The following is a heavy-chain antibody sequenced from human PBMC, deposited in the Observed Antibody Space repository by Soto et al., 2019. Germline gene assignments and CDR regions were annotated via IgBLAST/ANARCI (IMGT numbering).Heavy chain of an antibody. CDR3: ARDIQSVGPRANDAFEV. V-gene: IGHV1-3*01. CDR1: GFTFSDNL. Sequence: QVQLVQSGAELKKPGASVNISCTASGFTFSDNLITWVRQVPGQGLEWMGWLNPDTGNTRYSETFQGRVTISRHQSARIAYLKLSGLENEYTALYFCARDIQSVGPRANDAFEVWGQGTMITVSS. CDR2: LNPDTGNT. D-gene: IGHD5-18*01. J-gene: IGHJ3*01.